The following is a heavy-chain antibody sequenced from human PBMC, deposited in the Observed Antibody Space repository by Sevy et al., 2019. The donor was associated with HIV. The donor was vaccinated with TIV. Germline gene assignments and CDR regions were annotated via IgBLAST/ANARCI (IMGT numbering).Heavy chain of an antibody. J-gene: IGHJ3*02. Sequence: GGSLRLSCAASGFTFSSYGMHWVRQAPGKGLEWVAVIWYDGSNKYCADSVKGRFTISRDNSKNTLYLQMNSLRAEDTAVYYCAIIHVDIVATIWGADAFDIWGQGTMVTVSS. D-gene: IGHD5-12*01. CDR3: AIIHVDIVATIWGADAFDI. V-gene: IGHV3-33*01. CDR1: GFTFSSYG. CDR2: IWYDGSNK.